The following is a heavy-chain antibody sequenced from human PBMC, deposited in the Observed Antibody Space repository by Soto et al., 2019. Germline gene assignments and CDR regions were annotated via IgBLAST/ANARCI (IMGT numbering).Heavy chain of an antibody. CDR1: GGTFSSYA. J-gene: IGHJ4*02. CDR3: ARESRRGGGSYYFDY. V-gene: IGHV1-69*12. D-gene: IGHD3-16*01. Sequence: QVQLVQSGAEVKKPGSSVKVSCKASGGTFSSYAISWERQAPGQGLEWMGGIIPIFGTANYAQKFQGRVTITADESTSTAYMELSSLRSQDTAVYYCARESRRGGGSYYFDYWGQGTLVTVSS. CDR2: IIPIFGTA.